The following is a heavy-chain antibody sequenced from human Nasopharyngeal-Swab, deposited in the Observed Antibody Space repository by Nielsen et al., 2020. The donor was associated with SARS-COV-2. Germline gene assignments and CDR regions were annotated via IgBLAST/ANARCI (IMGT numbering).Heavy chain of an antibody. CDR3: ARYDYIWGSLYGMDV. Sequence: GGSLRLSCAASGVTFSSYSMNWVRQAPGKGLEWVSSISSSSSYIYYADSVKGRFTISRDNAKNSLYLQMNSLRAEDTAVYYCARYDYIWGSLYGMDVWGQGTTVTVSS. D-gene: IGHD3-16*01. CDR2: ISSSSSYI. CDR1: GVTFSSYS. J-gene: IGHJ6*02. V-gene: IGHV3-21*01.